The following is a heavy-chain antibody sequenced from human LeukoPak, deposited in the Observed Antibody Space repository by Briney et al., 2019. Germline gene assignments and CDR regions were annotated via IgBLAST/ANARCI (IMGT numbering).Heavy chain of an antibody. CDR1: GFTVSSNY. CDR2: IYSGGSI. CDR3: ARRTPYCSSNSCYFDS. V-gene: IGHV3-53*01. D-gene: IGHD2-2*01. J-gene: IGHJ4*02. Sequence: GGSLRLSCAASGFTVSSNYMSWVRQAPGKGLEWVSVIYSGGSIYYADSVKGRFTISRDNSKNTLYLQMNSLRAEDTAVYYCARRTPYCSSNSCYFDSWGQGTLVTVSS.